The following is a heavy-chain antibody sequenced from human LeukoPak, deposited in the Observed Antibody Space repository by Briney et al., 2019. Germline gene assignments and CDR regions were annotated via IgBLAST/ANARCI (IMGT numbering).Heavy chain of an antibody. CDR1: GFTFDDYA. Sequence: GGSLRLSCGASGFTFDDYAMHWGRQAPGKGLEGVSGISWNSGSIGYSDSVKGRFTISRDNAKNSLYLQMNSLRAEDTALYYCAKSWVKQRPQTYYYYGMDVWGQGTTVTVSS. J-gene: IGHJ6*02. V-gene: IGHV3-9*01. D-gene: IGHD6-25*01. CDR2: ISWNSGSI. CDR3: AKSWVKQRPQTYYYYGMDV.